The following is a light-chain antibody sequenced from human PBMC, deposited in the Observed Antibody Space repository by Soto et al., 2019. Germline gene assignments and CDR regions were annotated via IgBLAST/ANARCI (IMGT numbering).Light chain of an antibody. Sequence: EIVLTQSPGTLSLSPGERATLSCRASQNVGSDYLAWYQQKPGQAPRILIYDVSIRATGVPARFSGTGSETDFTLTISGLQSEDSAVYFCQQYNNWPYSFGQGTRLEIK. J-gene: IGKJ5*01. CDR2: DVS. CDR3: QQYNNWPYS. CDR1: QNVGSD. V-gene: IGKV3-15*01.